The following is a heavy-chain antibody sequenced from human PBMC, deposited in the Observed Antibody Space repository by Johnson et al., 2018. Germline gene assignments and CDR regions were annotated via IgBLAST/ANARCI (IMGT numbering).Heavy chain of an antibody. V-gene: IGHV3-33*01. Sequence: QVQLVESGGGVVQPGRSLRLSCAASGFIFSTYSMHWVRQAPGKGLEWVAGIWYDGSNKYYADSVKGRFTISRDNSKNTLYLQMNSLSGEDTAVYYCARDSYGMDVWGQGTTVTVSS. J-gene: IGHJ6*02. CDR2: IWYDGSNK. CDR3: ARDSYGMDV. CDR1: GFIFSTYS.